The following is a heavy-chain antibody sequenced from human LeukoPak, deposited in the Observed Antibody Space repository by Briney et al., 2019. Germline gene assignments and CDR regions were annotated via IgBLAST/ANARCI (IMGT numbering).Heavy chain of an antibody. CDR2: INHSGST. Sequence: PSETLSLTCAVYGWTFSGYYWNWLRQPPGKGLEWVGEINHSGSTNYNPSLKSRVTITVDTSKNQFSLKLSSVTAADTAVYYCARAGLWFGEPNFDYWGQGTLVTVSS. CDR3: ARAGLWFGEPNFDY. D-gene: IGHD3-10*01. CDR1: GWTFSGYY. J-gene: IGHJ4*02. V-gene: IGHV4-34*01.